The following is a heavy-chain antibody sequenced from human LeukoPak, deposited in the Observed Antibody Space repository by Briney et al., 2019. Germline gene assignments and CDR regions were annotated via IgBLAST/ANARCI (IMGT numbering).Heavy chain of an antibody. CDR3: ARGGIMVRQSINFHFFYGMDV. D-gene: IGHD3-10*01. CDR1: GGSFSGYH. CDR2: MNHSGST. V-gene: IGHV4-34*01. J-gene: IGHJ6*02. Sequence: NPSETLSLTCDVYGGSFSGYHWTWIRQPPGKGLEWIGEMNHSGSTNYNPSLKSRVTISVDTSKNQSSLRLSAVTAADTAIYYCARGGIMVRQSINFHFFYGMDVWGQGTTVTVSS.